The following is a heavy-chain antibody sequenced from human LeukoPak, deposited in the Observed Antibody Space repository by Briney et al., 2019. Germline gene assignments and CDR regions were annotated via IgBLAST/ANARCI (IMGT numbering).Heavy chain of an antibody. CDR3: TRDRSRSEDD. J-gene: IGHJ4*02. CDR2: INQGGSDK. Sequence: GGSLRLSCAASGFTFSGHWMSWARQAPGKGLEWVANINQGGSDKYYVDSVKGRFTISRDNANNLLYLQMNSLRGEDTAVYYCTRDRSRSEDDWGQGTLVTVSS. D-gene: IGHD1-14*01. V-gene: IGHV3-7*01. CDR1: GFTFSGHW.